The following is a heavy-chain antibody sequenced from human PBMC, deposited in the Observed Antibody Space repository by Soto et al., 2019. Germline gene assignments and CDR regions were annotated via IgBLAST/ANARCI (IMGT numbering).Heavy chain of an antibody. CDR3: ARAVGGRLPFDY. Sequence: PSETLSLTCAVSGGSISSGGYSWSWIRQPPGKGLEWIGYIYHSGSTYYNPSLKSRVTISVDRSKNQFSLKLSSVTAADTAVYYCARAVGGRLPFDYWGQGTLVTVSS. V-gene: IGHV4-30-2*01. D-gene: IGHD4-17*01. J-gene: IGHJ4*02. CDR1: GGSISSGGYS. CDR2: IYHSGST.